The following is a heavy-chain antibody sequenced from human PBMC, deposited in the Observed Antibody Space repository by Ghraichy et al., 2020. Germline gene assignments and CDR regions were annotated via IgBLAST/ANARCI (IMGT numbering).Heavy chain of an antibody. J-gene: IGHJ6*02. CDR2: IYYSGST. V-gene: IGHV4-59*01. CDR3: ARDGGSGSPMTRYYYYGMDV. CDR1: GGSISSYY. Sequence: SETLSLTCTVSGGSISSYYWSWIRQPPGKGLEWIGYIYYSGSTNYNPSLKSRVTISVDTSKNQFSLKLSSVTAADTAVYYCARDGGSGSPMTRYYYYGMDVWGQGTTVTVSS. D-gene: IGHD1-26*01.